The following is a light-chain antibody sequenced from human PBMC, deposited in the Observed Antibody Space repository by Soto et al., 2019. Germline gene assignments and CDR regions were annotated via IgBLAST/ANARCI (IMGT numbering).Light chain of an antibody. CDR1: QSVLYSSSNQNY. CDR3: QQYFTTAPT. J-gene: IGKJ2*01. V-gene: IGKV4-1*01. Sequence: DIVMTQSPDSLAVSLGERATINCKSSQSVLYSSSNQNYLAWYQQKTGQPPKVLIYWASTRESGVPDRFTGSGSGTDFTLTISSLQAEEVAVYYCQQYFTTAPTFGQGTKLEIK. CDR2: WAS.